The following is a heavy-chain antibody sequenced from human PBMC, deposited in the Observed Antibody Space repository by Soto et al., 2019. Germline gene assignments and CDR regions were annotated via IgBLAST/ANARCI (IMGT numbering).Heavy chain of an antibody. V-gene: IGHV1-69*13. Sequence: ASVKVSGKASGVTFSSYAINWVRQAPGQGLEWLGKIIPIFATASYAQNFQGRVTLTADESTSTAYMELSRLRSEDTAVYYCARGSYYDSSGYYWGSDYWGQGTLVTVSS. D-gene: IGHD3-22*01. CDR2: IIPIFATA. CDR1: GVTFSSYA. J-gene: IGHJ4*01. CDR3: ARGSYYDSSGYYWGSDY.